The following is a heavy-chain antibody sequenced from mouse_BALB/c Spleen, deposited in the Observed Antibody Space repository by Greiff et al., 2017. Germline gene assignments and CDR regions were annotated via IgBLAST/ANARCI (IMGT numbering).Heavy chain of an antibody. CDR1: GYTFTDYA. CDR2: ISTYYGDA. CDR3: ARQGLALDY. J-gene: IGHJ2*01. V-gene: IGHV1S137*01. D-gene: IGHD3-1*01. Sequence: VKLQESGAELVRPGVSVKISCKGSGYTFTDYAMHWVKQSHAKSLEWIGVISTYYGDASYNQKFKGKATMTVDKSSSTAYMELARLTSEDSAIYYCARQGLALDYWGQGTTLTVSS.